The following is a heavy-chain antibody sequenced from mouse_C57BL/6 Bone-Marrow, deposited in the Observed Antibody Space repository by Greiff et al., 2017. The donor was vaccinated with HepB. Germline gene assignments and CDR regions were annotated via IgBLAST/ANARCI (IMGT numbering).Heavy chain of an antibody. CDR3: ARDGSGYLDY. Sequence: LQESGAELVMPGASVKLSCKASGYTFTSYWMHWVKQRPGQGLEWIGEIDPSDSYTNYNQKFKGKSTLTVDKSSSTAYMQLSSLTSEDSAVYYCARDGSGYLDYWGQGTTLTVSS. J-gene: IGHJ2*01. D-gene: IGHD3-2*02. CDR1: GYTFTSYW. CDR2: IDPSDSYT. V-gene: IGHV1-69*01.